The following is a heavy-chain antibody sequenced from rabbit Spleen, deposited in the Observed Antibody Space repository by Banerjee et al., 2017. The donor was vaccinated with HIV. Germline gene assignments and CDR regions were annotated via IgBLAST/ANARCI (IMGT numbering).Heavy chain of an antibody. Sequence: QEQLVESGGGLVQPEGSLTLTCKASGFSFSDRDVMCWVRQAPGKGLEWIACINAATAKPVYATWAKGRFTISRTSSTTVTLRMTSLTAADRATYFCARDLLGVIGWNFYLWGPGHPGHRL. D-gene: IGHD1-1*01. J-gene: IGHJ4*01. CDR2: INAATAKP. V-gene: IGHV1S45*01. CDR1: GFSFSDRDV. CDR3: ARDLLGVIGWNFYL.